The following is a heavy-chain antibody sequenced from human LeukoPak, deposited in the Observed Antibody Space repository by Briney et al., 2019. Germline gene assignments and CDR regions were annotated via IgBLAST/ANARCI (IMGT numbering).Heavy chain of an antibody. V-gene: IGHV4-39*01. D-gene: IGHD1-1*01. Sequence: SETLSLTCVLSGASIRSSDYYWAWIRQPPGKGVEWIGSFYFSPSSYYHPSLHSRLTLSVYTSKNSFSLNVTSLTAADTALYYCARHGNWEPFDYWGQGRLVTVSS. J-gene: IGHJ4*02. CDR2: FYFSPSS. CDR3: ARHGNWEPFDY. CDR1: GASIRSSDYY.